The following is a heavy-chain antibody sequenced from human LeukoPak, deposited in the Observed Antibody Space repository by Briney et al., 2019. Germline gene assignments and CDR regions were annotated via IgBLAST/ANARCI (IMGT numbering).Heavy chain of an antibody. CDR3: ARDYGGNPTGGY. J-gene: IGHJ4*02. D-gene: IGHD4-23*01. CDR1: GFTFSSYS. Sequence: GGSLRLSCAASGFTFSSYSMNWVRQAPGKGLEWVSSISSSSSYIYYADSVKGRFTISRDNAKNSLYLQMNSLRAEDTAVYYCARDYGGNPTGGYWGQGTLVTVSS. CDR2: ISSSSSYI. V-gene: IGHV3-21*01.